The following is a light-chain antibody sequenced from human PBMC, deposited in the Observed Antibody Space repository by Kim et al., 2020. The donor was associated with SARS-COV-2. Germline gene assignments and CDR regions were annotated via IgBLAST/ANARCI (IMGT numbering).Light chain of an antibody. CDR3: AVRDDSLKQGV. V-gene: IGLV1-44*01. J-gene: IGLJ3*02. Sequence: QSVLTQPPSASGTPGQRVTISCSGSSSNIGSNNVVWYQQLPGAAPNLLIYNNNQRPSGIPDRFSGSRSGTSASLAISGLQSGDEADYYCAVRDDSLKQGVFGGGTQLTVL. CDR2: NNN. CDR1: SSNIGSNN.